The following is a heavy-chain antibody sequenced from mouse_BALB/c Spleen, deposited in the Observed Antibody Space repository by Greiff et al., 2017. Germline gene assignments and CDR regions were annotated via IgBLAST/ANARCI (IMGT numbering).Heavy chain of an antibody. D-gene: IGHD2-1*01. V-gene: IGHV14-4*02. CDR1: GFNIKDYY. J-gene: IGHJ2*01. CDR3: NAPYGNYGD. Sequence: VQLQQSGAELVRSGASVKLSCTASGFNIKDYYMHWVKQRPEQGLEWIGWIDPENGDTEYAPKFQGKATMTADTSSNTAYLQLSSLTSEDTAVYYCNAPYGNYGDWGQGTTRTVSS. CDR2: IDPENGDT.